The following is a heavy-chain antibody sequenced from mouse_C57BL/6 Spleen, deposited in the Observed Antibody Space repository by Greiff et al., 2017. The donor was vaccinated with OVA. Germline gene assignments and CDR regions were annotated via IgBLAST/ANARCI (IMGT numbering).Heavy chain of an antibody. CDR1: GYTFTSYW. Sequence: QVQLQQPGAELVMPGASVKLSCKASGYTFTSYWMHWVKQRPGQGLEWIGEIDPSDSYTNYNQKFKGKSTLTVDKSSSTAYMQLSSLTSEDSAVYYCATDSSGYSYYFDYWGQGTTLTVSS. J-gene: IGHJ2*01. V-gene: IGHV1-69*01. CDR3: ATDSSGYSYYFDY. D-gene: IGHD3-2*02. CDR2: IDPSDSYT.